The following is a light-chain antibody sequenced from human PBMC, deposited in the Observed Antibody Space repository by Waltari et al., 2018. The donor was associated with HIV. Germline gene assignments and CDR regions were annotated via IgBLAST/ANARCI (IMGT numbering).Light chain of an antibody. CDR2: DVA. CDR1: SSEVGGYNY. CDR3: CSYAGSYTYV. J-gene: IGLJ1*01. V-gene: IGLV2-11*01. Sequence: QSALPQPRSVSGSPGPSVTISFTCTSSEVGGYNYVSWYQQHPGKAPKRMIYDVAQPPAGGQERFAGSKSGNTASLTISGLQAEDEADYYCCSYAGSYTYVLGTGTKVTVL.